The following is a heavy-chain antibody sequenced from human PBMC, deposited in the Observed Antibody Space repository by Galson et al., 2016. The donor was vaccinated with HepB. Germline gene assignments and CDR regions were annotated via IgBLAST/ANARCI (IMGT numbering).Heavy chain of an antibody. Sequence: PALVKPTQTLTLTCTFSGFSLSTSGMCVSWIRQPPGKALEWLALIEWDDDKYYSTSLKTRLTISKDTSKNQVVLTMTNMDPVDTVTYYCARIGGNWNSGTRAFDIWGRGTLVTVSS. J-gene: IGHJ4*02. CDR2: IEWDDDK. D-gene: IGHD1-7*01. V-gene: IGHV2-70*01. CDR1: GFSLSTSGMC. CDR3: ARIGGNWNSGTRAFDI.